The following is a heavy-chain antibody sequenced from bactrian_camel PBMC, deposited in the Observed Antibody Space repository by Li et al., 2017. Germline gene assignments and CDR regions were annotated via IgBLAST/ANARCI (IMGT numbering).Heavy chain of an antibody. CDR1: GYTYSAAG. CDR2: ITRAGST. CDR3: AADPSCRPWKSAVGNWRY. J-gene: IGHJ4*01. V-gene: IGHV3S53*01. Sequence: VQLVESGGDSVQAGGSLRLSCTASGYTYSAAGCMGWFRQGPGKDREGVASITRAGSTTYADSVKGRFTASRDNSKNTLLLQMNSLKPEDSAMYYCAADPSCRPWKSAVGNWRYSGQGTQVTVS. D-gene: IGHD1*01.